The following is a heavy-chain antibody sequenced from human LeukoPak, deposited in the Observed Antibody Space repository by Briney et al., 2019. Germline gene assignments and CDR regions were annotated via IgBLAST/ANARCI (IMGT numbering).Heavy chain of an antibody. CDR2: IYPGESDT. J-gene: IGHJ4*02. V-gene: IGHV5-51*03. CDR1: GYSFTSYW. D-gene: IGHD3-22*01. CDR3: ARRTTYYYDSSGYYYFDY. Sequence: KPGESLKISCKGSGYSFTSYWIGWVRQMPGKGLEWMGIIYPGESDTRYSPSFQGQVTISADKSISTAYLRWSSLKASDTAMYYCARRTTYYYDSSGYYYFDYWGQGTLVTVSS.